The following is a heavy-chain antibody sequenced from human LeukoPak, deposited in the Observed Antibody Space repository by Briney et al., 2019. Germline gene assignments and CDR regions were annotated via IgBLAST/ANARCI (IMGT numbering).Heavy chain of an antibody. CDR1: GGSISTSNYY. CDR2: IFYSGST. Sequence: SETLSLTCTVSGGSISTSNYYWGWIRQPPGKGLEWIGNIFYSGSTYYSPSLKSRVTISVDTSKNQFSLKLSSVTAADTAVYYCAGGYNYSYYYYMDVWGKGTTVTVSS. CDR3: AGGYNYSYYYYMDV. V-gene: IGHV4-39*07. J-gene: IGHJ6*03. D-gene: IGHD1-1*01.